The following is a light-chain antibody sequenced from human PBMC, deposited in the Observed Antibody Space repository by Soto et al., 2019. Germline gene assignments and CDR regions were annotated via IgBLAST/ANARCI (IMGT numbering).Light chain of an antibody. Sequence: DIQMTQSPSTLSASVGDRVTITYRASQSISSWLAWYQQKPGKAPKVLIYDASTLESGVPSRFSGSGSGTEFTLTISSLQPDDFATYYCQQYHSYSITFGQGTRLEIK. V-gene: IGKV1-5*01. CDR3: QQYHSYSIT. J-gene: IGKJ5*01. CDR2: DAS. CDR1: QSISSW.